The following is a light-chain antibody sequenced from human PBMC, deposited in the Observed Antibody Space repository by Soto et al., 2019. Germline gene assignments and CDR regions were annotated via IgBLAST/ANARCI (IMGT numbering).Light chain of an antibody. CDR2: DAS. J-gene: IGKJ1*01. Sequence: DIQMTQSPSTLSASVGDRVTITCRASQSISNWLAWYQQKPGKAPKLLIYDASNLDSGVPSRFSGSGSGTEFSLTISNLQPDDCATYYCQQYENYWTFGQGTRVEIK. CDR3: QQYENYWT. V-gene: IGKV1-5*01. CDR1: QSISNW.